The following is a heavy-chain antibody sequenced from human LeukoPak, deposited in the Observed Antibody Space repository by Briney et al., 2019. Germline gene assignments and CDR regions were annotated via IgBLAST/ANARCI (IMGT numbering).Heavy chain of an antibody. CDR2: IKDSGIEK. CDR3: GYGDYVHSFDY. D-gene: IGHD4-17*01. CDR1: GFAFSSYS. J-gene: IGHJ4*02. Sequence: GGSLRLSCAGSGFAFSSYSMGWVRQAPGKGLEWVANIKDSGIEKEYVDSVKGRFTISRDNSKNTLYLQMNSLRAEDTAVYYCGYGDYVHSFDYWGQGTLVTVSS. V-gene: IGHV3-7*03.